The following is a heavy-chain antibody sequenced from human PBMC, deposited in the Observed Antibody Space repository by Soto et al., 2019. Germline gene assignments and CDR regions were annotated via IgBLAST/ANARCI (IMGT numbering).Heavy chain of an antibody. J-gene: IGHJ6*02. CDR1: GYTITELS. D-gene: IGHD6-6*01. Sequence: EASVKVSCKVSGYTITELSMHWVRQAPGKGLEWMGGFDPEDGETIYAQKFQGRVTMTEDTSTDTAYMELSSLRSEDTAVYYCETKNSSSGYGMDVGGQGTTVTVSS. CDR3: ETKNSSSGYGMDV. V-gene: IGHV1-24*01. CDR2: FDPEDGET.